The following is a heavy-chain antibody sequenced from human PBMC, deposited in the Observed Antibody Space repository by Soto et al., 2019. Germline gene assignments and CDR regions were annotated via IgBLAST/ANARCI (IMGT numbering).Heavy chain of an antibody. V-gene: IGHV3-53*01. CDR3: ARVGGGYDYFVDY. Sequence: GGSLRLSCAASGFTVSSNYMSWVRQAPGKGLEWVSVIYSGGSTYYADSVKGRFTISRDNSKNTLYLQMNSLRAEDTAVYYCARVGGGYDYFVDYWGQGTLVTVSS. CDR1: GFTVSSNY. J-gene: IGHJ4*02. D-gene: IGHD5-12*01. CDR2: IYSGGST.